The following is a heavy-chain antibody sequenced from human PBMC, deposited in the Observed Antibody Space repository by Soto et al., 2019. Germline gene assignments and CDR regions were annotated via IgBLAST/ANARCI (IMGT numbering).Heavy chain of an antibody. CDR2: ISWNSGSI. D-gene: IGHD2-21*01. V-gene: IGHV3-9*01. Sequence: EVQLVESGGGLVQPGRSLRLSCAASGFTFDDYAMHWVRQAPGKGLEWVSGISWNSGSIGYADSVKGRFTISRDNAKNSLYLQMNSLSAGDTAVYYCAARGEVVITGFYYWGQGTLVTVSS. J-gene: IGHJ4*02. CDR1: GFTFDDYA. CDR3: AARGEVVITGFYY.